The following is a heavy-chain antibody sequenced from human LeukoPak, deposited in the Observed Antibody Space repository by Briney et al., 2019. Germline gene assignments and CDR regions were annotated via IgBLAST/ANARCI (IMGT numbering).Heavy chain of an antibody. CDR2: IYTSGST. CDR1: GGSISSGSYY. CDR3: ARDIQIFGVVNNWFDP. V-gene: IGHV4-61*02. Sequence: PSETLSLTCTVSGGSISSGSYYWSWIRQPAGKGLEWIGRIYTSGSTNYNPSLKSRVTISVDTSKNQFSLKLSSVTAADTAVYYCARDIQIFGVVNNWFDPWGQGTLVTVSS. D-gene: IGHD3-3*01. J-gene: IGHJ5*02.